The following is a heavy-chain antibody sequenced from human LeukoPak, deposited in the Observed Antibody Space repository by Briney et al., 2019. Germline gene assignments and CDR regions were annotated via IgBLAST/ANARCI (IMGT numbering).Heavy chain of an antibody. V-gene: IGHV1-2*02. CDR3: ARNRNGVYYYYYMDV. CDR2: INPNSGGT. J-gene: IGHJ6*03. D-gene: IGHD2-8*01. Sequence: ASVKVSCKASGYTFTGYYMHWVRQAPGQGLEWMGWINPNSGGTNYAQKFQGRVTMTRDTSISTAYMELSRLRSDDTAVYYCARNRNGVYYYYYMDVWGKGTTVTVSS. CDR1: GYTFTGYY.